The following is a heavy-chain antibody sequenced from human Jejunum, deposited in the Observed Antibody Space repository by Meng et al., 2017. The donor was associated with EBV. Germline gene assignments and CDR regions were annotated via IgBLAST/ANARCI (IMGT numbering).Heavy chain of an antibody. CDR2: ISSTTTYI. Sequence: EVQLVVSGGGLVKPGGSLRPSCAASGFDFNIYALTWVRQAPGKGLEWVSVISSTTTYIYYADSVRGRFTISRDNAENSLYLQMNSLRADDTAVYYCARYSSGWHSDVDYWGQGTLVTVSS. D-gene: IGHD6-19*01. CDR3: ARYSSGWHSDVDY. J-gene: IGHJ4*02. V-gene: IGHV3-21*01. CDR1: GFDFNIYA.